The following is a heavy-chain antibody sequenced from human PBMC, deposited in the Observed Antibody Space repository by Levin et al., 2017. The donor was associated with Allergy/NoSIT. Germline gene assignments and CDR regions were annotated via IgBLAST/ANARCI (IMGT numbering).Heavy chain of an antibody. D-gene: IGHD2-15*01. CDR3: ARIVWHEGSNWFDP. CDR2: VYYTGRT. J-gene: IGHJ5*02. Sequence: PSETLSLTCTVSGDSLTPYYWSWIRQSPGNGPEWIGNVYYTGRTNYNPSLKSRLTISVDTSKNQLFLDLTSVTAADTALYFCARIVWHEGSNWFDPWGQGTLLTVSP. CDR1: GDSLTPYY. V-gene: IGHV4-59*01.